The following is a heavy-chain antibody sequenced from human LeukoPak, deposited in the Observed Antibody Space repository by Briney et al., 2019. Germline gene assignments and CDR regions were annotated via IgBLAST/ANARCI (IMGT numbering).Heavy chain of an antibody. D-gene: IGHD2-15*01. Sequence: GASVTVSCKASGYTFTGYYMHWVRQAPGQGLEWMGWINPNSGGTNCALKFQGRVTMTRDTSISTAYMELSRLTSDDTAVYYCASARGYCIGGSCHDNDAFDIWGQGTRVTVSS. CDR2: INPNSGGT. J-gene: IGHJ3*02. CDR3: ASARGYCIGGSCHDNDAFDI. V-gene: IGHV1-2*02. CDR1: GYTFTGYY.